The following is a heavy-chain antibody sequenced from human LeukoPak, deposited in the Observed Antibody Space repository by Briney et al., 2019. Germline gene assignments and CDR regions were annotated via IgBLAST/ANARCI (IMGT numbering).Heavy chain of an antibody. CDR1: GLTFSSYA. CDR3: ARDRGGIYYYYYYGMDV. J-gene: IGHJ6*02. Sequence: GGSLRLSCAASGLTFSSYAMHWVRQAPGKGLEWVAVISYDGSNKYYADSVKGRFTISRDNSKNTLYLQMNSLRAEDTAVYYCARDRGGIYYYYYYGMDVWGQGTTVTVSS. CDR2: ISYDGSNK. D-gene: IGHD4-23*01. V-gene: IGHV3-30*04.